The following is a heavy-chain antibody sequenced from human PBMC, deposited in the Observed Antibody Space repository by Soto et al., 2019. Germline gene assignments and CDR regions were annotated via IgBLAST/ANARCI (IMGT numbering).Heavy chain of an antibody. CDR2: ISYDGSKK. V-gene: IGHV3-30*18. CDR3: AKTLWFGELSAFDY. J-gene: IGHJ4*02. D-gene: IGHD3-10*01. Sequence: GGSLRLSCAASGFTFSSYGMHWVRQAPGKGLEWAALISYDGSKKYSADSVKGRFTISRDNSKNTLYLQMTSLRAEDTAVYYCAKTLWFGELSAFDYWGQGTLVTVSS. CDR1: GFTFSSYG.